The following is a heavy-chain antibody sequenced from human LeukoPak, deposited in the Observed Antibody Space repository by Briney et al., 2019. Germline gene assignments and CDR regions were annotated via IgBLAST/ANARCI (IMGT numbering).Heavy chain of an antibody. CDR3: AKDKCSGGSCYEDEYFQH. CDR1: GFTFSSYS. Sequence: GGSLRLSCAASGFTFSSYSMNWVGQAPGKGLEWVSSISSSSSYIYYADSVKGRFTISRDNAKNSLYLQMNSLRAEDTAVYYCAKDKCSGGSCYEDEYFQHWGQGTLVTVSS. CDR2: ISSSSSYI. V-gene: IGHV3-21*01. D-gene: IGHD2-15*01. J-gene: IGHJ1*01.